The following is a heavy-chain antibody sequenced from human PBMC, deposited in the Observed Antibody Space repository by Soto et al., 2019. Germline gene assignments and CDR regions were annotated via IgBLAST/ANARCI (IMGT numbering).Heavy chain of an antibody. D-gene: IGHD2-15*01. CDR2: ISYDGSNK. CDR3: AKDPPYCSGGSCYSPPFDP. CDR1: GFTFSSYG. V-gene: IGHV3-30*18. J-gene: IGHJ5*02. Sequence: LRLSCAASGFTFSSYGMHWVRQAPGKGLEWVAVISYDGSNKYYADSVKGRFTISRDNSKNTLYLQMNSLRAEDTAVYYCAKDPPYCSGGSCYSPPFDPWGQGTLVTVSS.